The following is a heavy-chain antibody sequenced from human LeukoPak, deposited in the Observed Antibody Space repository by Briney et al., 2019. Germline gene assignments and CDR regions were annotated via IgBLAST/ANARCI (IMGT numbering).Heavy chain of an antibody. Sequence: PGGSLRLSCAASGFTFSSYCLTWVRQAPGKGLKWVSSISSSSDYIYYADSLKGRFTISRDNAKNSLYLQMDSLRVEDTAVYYCTRGDFYYYDTDYWGQGTLVTVSS. CDR2: ISSSSDYI. D-gene: IGHD3-22*01. CDR3: TRGDFYYYDTDY. CDR1: GFTFSSYC. V-gene: IGHV3-21*01. J-gene: IGHJ4*02.